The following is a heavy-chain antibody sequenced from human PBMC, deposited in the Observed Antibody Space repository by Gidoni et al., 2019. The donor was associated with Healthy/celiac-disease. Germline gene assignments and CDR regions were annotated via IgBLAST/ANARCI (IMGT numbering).Heavy chain of an antibody. D-gene: IGHD6-19*01. J-gene: IGHJ6*02. CDR3: ARRGAVAGIVNYYYYYGMDV. CDR1: AGSISSYY. V-gene: IGHV4-59*08. CDR2: IYYSGSP. Sequence: QVQLQESGPGLVKPSETLSLTCTVPAGSISSYYWSWIRQPPGKGLEWVGYIYYSGSPNYNPSLKSRVTISVDTSKNQFSLKLSSVTAADTAVYYCARRGAVAGIVNYYYYYGMDVWGQGTTVTVSS.